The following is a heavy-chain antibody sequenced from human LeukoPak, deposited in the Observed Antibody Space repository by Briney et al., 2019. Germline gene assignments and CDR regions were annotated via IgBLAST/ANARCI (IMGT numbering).Heavy chain of an antibody. D-gene: IGHD4-17*01. CDR3: ARPRTVTTNWYFDL. Sequence: SETLSLTCSVAGASISNHYWSWLRQPPGRGLEWLGYTYYTGSANYNPSLKSRVTISVDTSKNQFSLKLTSVTAADTAVYYCARPRTVTTNWYFDLWGRGTLVTVSS. J-gene: IGHJ2*01. V-gene: IGHV4-59*08. CDR2: TYYTGSA. CDR1: GASISNHY.